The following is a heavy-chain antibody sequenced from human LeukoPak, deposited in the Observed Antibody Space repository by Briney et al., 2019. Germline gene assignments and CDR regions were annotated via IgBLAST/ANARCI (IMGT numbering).Heavy chain of an antibody. J-gene: IGHJ4*02. CDR2: INPNNGGT. V-gene: IGHV1-2*02. CDR1: GYTFSGYY. Sequence: ASVKVSCKTSGYTFSGYYMHWVRQAPGQGLEWMGWINPNNGGTNYAQKFQGRVTMTRDTSISTTYMELSRLRSDDTAVYYCAGDVVSVELDYWGQGTLVTVSS. CDR3: AGDVVSVELDY. D-gene: IGHD2-2*01.